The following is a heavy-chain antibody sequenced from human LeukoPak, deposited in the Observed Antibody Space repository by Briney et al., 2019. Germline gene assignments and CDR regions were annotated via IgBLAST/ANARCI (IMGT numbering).Heavy chain of an antibody. V-gene: IGHV4-59*01. J-gene: IGHJ4*02. D-gene: IGHD2-2*01. CDR1: GGSSSSYY. Sequence: PSETLSLXCTVSGGSSSSYYWGWIRLPPGKGLEWIGYIYYSGSTNYNPSLKSRVTISVDTSKNQFSLKLSSVTAADTAVYYCARASVVPAAMFDYWGQGTLVTVSS. CDR2: IYYSGST. CDR3: ARASVVPAAMFDY.